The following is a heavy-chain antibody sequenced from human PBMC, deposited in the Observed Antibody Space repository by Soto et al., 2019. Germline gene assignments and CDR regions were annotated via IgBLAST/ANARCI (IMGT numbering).Heavy chain of an antibody. CDR3: AGVRILSGLFRSFDY. J-gene: IGHJ4*02. D-gene: IGHD3-10*01. Sequence: SETLCVTCILSVAYVTTPTYYWTWIRQPRGQGLEWIGYISNSGSTNYNPSLKSRITISADTSKNQLSLKLNFVSAADTAMYYCAGVRILSGLFRSFDYWGQGTKVTVSS. CDR2: ISNSGST. V-gene: IGHV4-61*01. CDR1: VAYVTTPTYY.